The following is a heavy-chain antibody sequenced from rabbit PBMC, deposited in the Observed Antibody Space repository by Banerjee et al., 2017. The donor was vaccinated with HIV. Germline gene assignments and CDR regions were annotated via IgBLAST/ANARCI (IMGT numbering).Heavy chain of an antibody. J-gene: IGHJ4*01. V-gene: IGHV1S45*01. Sequence: LVKPGASLTLTCKASGFTLSNYWICWVRQAPGKGLEWIACIYTGDGNTVYASWAKGRFTISKTSSTTVTLQMTSLTAADTATYFCARDLAGVIGWNFNLWGQGTLVTVS. CDR1: GFTLSNYW. CDR2: IYTGDGNT. D-gene: IGHD4-1*01. CDR3: ARDLAGVIGWNFNL.